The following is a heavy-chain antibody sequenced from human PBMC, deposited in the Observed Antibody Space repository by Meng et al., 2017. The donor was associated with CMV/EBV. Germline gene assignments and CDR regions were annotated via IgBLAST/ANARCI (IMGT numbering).Heavy chain of an antibody. CDR2: IKQDGSEK. J-gene: IGHJ4*02. Sequence: GESLKISCAASGFTFSSYWMSWVRQAPGKGLEWVANIKQDGSEKYYVDSVKGRFTISRDNAKNSLYLQMNSLRAEDTAVYYCTRNLALYDYSLLVGATVEDYWGQGTRVTVSS. CDR3: TRNLALYDYSLLVGATVEDY. V-gene: IGHV3-7*01. D-gene: IGHD1-26*01. CDR1: GFTFSSYW.